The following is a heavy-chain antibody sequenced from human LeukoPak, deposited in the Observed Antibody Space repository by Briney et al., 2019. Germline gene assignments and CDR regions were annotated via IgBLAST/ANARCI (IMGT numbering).Heavy chain of an antibody. CDR2: INPSGGST. D-gene: IGHD1-26*01. CDR3: ARDLDGSYYRIEY. Sequence: ASVKVSCKASGYTFTSYYMHWVGQPPGQGLAWMGLINPSGGSTSYAQKIQGRVTMTRDTSTSTVYMELSSLRSEDTAVYYCARDLDGSYYRIEYWGQGTLVTVSS. J-gene: IGHJ4*02. CDR1: GYTFTSYY. V-gene: IGHV1-46*01.